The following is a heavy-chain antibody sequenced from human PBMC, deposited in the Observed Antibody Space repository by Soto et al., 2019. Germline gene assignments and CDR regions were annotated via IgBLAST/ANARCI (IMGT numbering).Heavy chain of an antibody. CDR1: GYTFTGYY. J-gene: IGHJ3*02. CDR2: INTNSGGT. CDR3: ARDEGDAFDI. Sequence: QVQLVQSGADVKKPGASVKVSCKASGYTFTGYYMNWVRQAPGQGLEWMGWINTNSGGTNYAQKFQGRVTMTRDTSISTAYMELRRLRSDDTAVYYCARDEGDAFDIWGQGTMVAVSS. V-gene: IGHV1-2*02.